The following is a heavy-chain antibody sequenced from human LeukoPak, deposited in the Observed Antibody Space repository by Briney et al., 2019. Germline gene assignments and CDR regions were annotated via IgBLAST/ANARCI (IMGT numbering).Heavy chain of an antibody. Sequence: GGSLRLSCAASGFTFTTYAINWVRQAPGKGLEWVSGISGGGDKAYYAESVNGRFTISRDNSKNTVSLQMSGLRAEETALYYCAKDVALAGAGGGFDVWGQGTRVAVSS. D-gene: IGHD6-19*01. CDR2: ISGGGDKA. V-gene: IGHV3-23*01. CDR1: GFTFTTYA. J-gene: IGHJ3*01. CDR3: AKDVALAGAGGGFDV.